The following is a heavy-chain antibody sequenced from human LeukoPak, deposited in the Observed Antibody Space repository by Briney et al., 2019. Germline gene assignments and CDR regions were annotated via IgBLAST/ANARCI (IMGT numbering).Heavy chain of an antibody. CDR2: ISAYNGNT. CDR1: GYTFTSYG. J-gene: IGHJ6*02. CDR3: ARDIMVVVVITRLYYYGMDV. Sequence: ASVKVSCKASGYTFTSYGISWVRQAPGQGLEWMGWISAYNGNTNYAQKLQGRVTMTTDTSTSTAYMELRSLRSDDTAVYYCARDIMVVVVITRLYYYGMDVWGQGTTVTVSS. V-gene: IGHV1-18*01. D-gene: IGHD3-22*01.